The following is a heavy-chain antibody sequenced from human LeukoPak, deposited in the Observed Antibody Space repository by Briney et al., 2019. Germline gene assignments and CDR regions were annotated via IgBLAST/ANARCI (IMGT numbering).Heavy chain of an antibody. D-gene: IGHD3-10*01. J-gene: IGHJ4*02. V-gene: IGHV3-7*01. CDR2: IKQDGSEM. CDR1: GFTFSSYS. CDR3: AETYLVRSL. Sequence: GGSLRLSCAASGFTFSSYSMNWVRQAPGKGLEWVANIKQDGSEMYYVDSVKGRFTISRDNAKNSLYLQMNSLRVEDTAVYYCAETYLVRSLGGQGTLVTVSS.